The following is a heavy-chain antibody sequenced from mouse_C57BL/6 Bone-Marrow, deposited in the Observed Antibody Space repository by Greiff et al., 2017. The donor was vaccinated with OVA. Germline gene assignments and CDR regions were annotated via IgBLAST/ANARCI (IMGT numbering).Heavy chain of an antibody. J-gene: IGHJ4*01. V-gene: IGHV14-4*01. CDR3: TTFADGRDY. CDR1: GFNIKDDY. CDR2: IDPENGDT. Sequence: EVKLMESGAELVRPGASVKLSCTASGFNIKDDYMHWVKQRPEQGLEWIGWIDPENGDTEYASKFQGKATITADTSSNTAYLQLSSLTSEDTAVYYCTTFADGRDYWGQGTSVTVSS.